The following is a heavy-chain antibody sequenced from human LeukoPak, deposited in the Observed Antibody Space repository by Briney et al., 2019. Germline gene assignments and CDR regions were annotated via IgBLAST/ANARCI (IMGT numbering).Heavy chain of an antibody. J-gene: IGHJ3*02. D-gene: IGHD1-26*01. CDR1: GFTFSSYG. CDR3: ARDLVGRALNAFDI. Sequence: GGSLRLSCAASGFTFSSYGMNWVRQAPGKGLEWVSSISSSSSYIYYADSVKGRFTISRDNAKNSLYLQMNSLRAEDTAVYYCARDLVGRALNAFDIWGQGTMVTVSS. CDR2: ISSSSSYI. V-gene: IGHV3-21*01.